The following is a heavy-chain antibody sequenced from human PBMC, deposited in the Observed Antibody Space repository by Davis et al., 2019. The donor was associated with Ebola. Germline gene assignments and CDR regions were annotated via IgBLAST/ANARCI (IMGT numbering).Heavy chain of an antibody. V-gene: IGHV3-73*01. CDR2: IRSKANSYAT. Sequence: GESLKISCAASGFTFSGSAMHWVRQASGKGLEWVGHIRSKANSYATAYAASVKGRFTISRDDSKNTAYLQMNSLKTEDTAVYYCTTTTTASDYWGQGTLVTVSS. J-gene: IGHJ4*02. CDR1: GFTFSGSA. D-gene: IGHD4-11*01. CDR3: TTTTTASDY.